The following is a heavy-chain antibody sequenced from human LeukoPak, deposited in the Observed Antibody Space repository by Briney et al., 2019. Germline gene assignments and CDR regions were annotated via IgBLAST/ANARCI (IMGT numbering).Heavy chain of an antibody. CDR2: ISSSSRYI. CDR3: AFSPYGSGTYYYYFDY. J-gene: IGHJ4*02. D-gene: IGHD3-10*01. CDR1: GFTFRSYS. V-gene: IGHV3-21*01. Sequence: GGSLRLSCAASGFTFRSYSMNWVRQAPGKGLEWVSSISSSSRYIYYADSVKGRFTISRDNAKNSLYLQMNSLRVEDTAVYYCAFSPYGSGTYYYYFDYWGQGTLVTVSS.